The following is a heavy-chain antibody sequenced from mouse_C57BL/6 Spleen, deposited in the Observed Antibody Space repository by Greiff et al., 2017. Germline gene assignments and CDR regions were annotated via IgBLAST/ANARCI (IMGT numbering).Heavy chain of an antibody. V-gene: IGHV5-17*01. J-gene: IGHJ2*01. CDR1: GFTFSDYG. CDR2: ISSGSSTI. Sequence: EVKLVESGGGLVKPGGSLKLSCAASGFTFSDYGMHWVRQAPEKGLEWVAYISSGSSTIYYAATVKGRFTISRDNAKNTLFLQMTSLRSEDTAMYYGARGDDNYFDYWGQGTTLTVSS. CDR3: ARGDDNYFDY.